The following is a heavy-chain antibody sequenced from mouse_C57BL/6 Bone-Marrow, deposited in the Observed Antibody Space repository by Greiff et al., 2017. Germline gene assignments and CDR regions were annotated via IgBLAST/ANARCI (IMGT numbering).Heavy chain of an antibody. CDR2: IYPGSGNT. CDR3: ARRGTCGYGRAMDN. CDR1: GYTFTDYY. V-gene: IGHV1-76*01. Sequence: VQLQQSGAELVRPGASVKLSCKASGYTFTDYYITWVKQRPGQGLEWIARIYPGSGNTYYTEKFKGKATLTAEKSSSTAYMQLSSLTSEDSAVYFCARRGTCGYGRAMDNWGQGTSVTVSS. J-gene: IGHJ4*01. D-gene: IGHD2-2*01.